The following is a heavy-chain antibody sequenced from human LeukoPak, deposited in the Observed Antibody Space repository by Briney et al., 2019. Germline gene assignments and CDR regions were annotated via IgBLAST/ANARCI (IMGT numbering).Heavy chain of an antibody. Sequence: SETLSLTCTVSGGSISSYYWSWIRQPPGKGLEWIGYIYYSGSTNYNPSLKSRVTISVDTSKNQFSLKLSSVTAADTAVYYCARDLGYSYGLDYWGQGTLVTVSS. CDR2: IYYSGST. J-gene: IGHJ4*02. CDR1: GGSISSYY. V-gene: IGHV4-59*01. D-gene: IGHD5-18*01. CDR3: ARDLGYSYGLDY.